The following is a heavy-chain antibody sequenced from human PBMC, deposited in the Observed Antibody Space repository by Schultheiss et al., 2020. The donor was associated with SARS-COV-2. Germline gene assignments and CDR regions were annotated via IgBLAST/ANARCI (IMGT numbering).Heavy chain of an antibody. V-gene: IGHV3-23*01. Sequence: GGSLRLSCAASGFTFSSYAMSWVRQAPGKGLEWVSAISGSGGSTYYADSVKGRFTISRDNSKNTLYLQMNSLRAEDTAVYYCAKDLRGRTPGIAAAGTGWFDPWGQGTLVTVSS. CDR3: AKDLRGRTPGIAAAGTGWFDP. J-gene: IGHJ5*02. D-gene: IGHD6-13*01. CDR2: ISGSGGST. CDR1: GFTFSSYA.